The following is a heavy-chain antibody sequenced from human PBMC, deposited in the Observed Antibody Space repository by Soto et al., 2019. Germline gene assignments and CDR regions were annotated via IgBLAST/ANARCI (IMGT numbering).Heavy chain of an antibody. V-gene: IGHV4-39*01. Sequence: PSETLSLTCTVSGDSISSASYFWGWIRQPPGKALEWIGSVHFVGNSYYNPSLKSRVSISVDASKNQFSLRLSSMTAADTGVYYSGRFYGDYVNGVKRRYFAFWGQGTLVTVSS. D-gene: IGHD4-17*01. CDR1: GDSISSASYF. CDR2: VHFVGNS. J-gene: IGHJ4*02. CDR3: GRFYGDYVNGVKRRYFAF.